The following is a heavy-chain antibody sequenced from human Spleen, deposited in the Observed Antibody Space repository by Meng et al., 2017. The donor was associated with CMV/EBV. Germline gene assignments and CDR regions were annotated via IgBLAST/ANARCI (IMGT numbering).Heavy chain of an antibody. D-gene: IGHD4-17*01. Sequence: ASVKVSCKTAGYSFTDYYMHWVRQAPGQGLQWMGWINPNTGGKILSQKFEGRLTLTSDTSSSVVYMELSRLRSDDTAVYYCARGGDYGDFHDPFDYWGQGTLVTVSS. CDR3: ARGGDYGDFHDPFDY. V-gene: IGHV1-2*02. CDR1: GYSFTDYY. CDR2: INPNTGGK. J-gene: IGHJ4*02.